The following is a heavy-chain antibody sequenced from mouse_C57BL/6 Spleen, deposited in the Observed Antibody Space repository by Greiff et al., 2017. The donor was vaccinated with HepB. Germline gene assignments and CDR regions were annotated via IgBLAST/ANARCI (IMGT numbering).Heavy chain of an antibody. J-gene: IGHJ3*01. V-gene: IGHV5-17*01. Sequence: VQLKESGGGLVKPGGSLKLSCAASGFTFSDYGMHWVRQAPEKGLEWVAYISSGSSTIYYADTVKGRFTISRDNAKNTLFLQMTSLRSEDTAMYYCARRTFFAYWGQGTLVTVSA. CDR3: ARRTFFAY. CDR2: ISSGSSTI. CDR1: GFTFSDYG.